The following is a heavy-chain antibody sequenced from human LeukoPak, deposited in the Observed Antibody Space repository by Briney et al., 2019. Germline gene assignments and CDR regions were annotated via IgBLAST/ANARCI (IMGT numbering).Heavy chain of an antibody. CDR3: ARDPGSFLTSTGWLNWFDP. D-gene: IGHD2-8*02. V-gene: IGHV1-18*01. Sequence: ASVKVSCKGSGYTFTRFGVSWVRQAPGQGLEWMGWISAYSGNTKYAEKFQGRVTMTTDTSTSTVYMELRSLRSDDTALYYCARDPGSFLTSTGWLNWFDPWGQGTLVTVSS. J-gene: IGHJ5*02. CDR2: ISAYSGNT. CDR1: GYTFTRFG.